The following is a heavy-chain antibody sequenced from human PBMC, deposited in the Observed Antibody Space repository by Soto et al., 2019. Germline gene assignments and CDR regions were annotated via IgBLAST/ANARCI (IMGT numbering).Heavy chain of an antibody. CDR3: ARLKLHWFDP. Sequence: SEXLSLTCGXXXXSXSXXXXXXIRQPPGKGLEWIGEINHSGSTNYNPSLKRRVTISVDTSKNQFSLKLSSVTAADTAVYYCARLKLHWFDPWGQGTL. V-gene: IGHV4-34*01. J-gene: IGHJ5*02. CDR2: INHSGST. CDR1: XXSXSXXX. D-gene: IGHD1-7*01.